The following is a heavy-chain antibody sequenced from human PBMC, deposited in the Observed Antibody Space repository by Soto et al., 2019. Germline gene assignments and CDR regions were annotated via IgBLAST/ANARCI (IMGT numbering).Heavy chain of an antibody. CDR2: INPSGGST. J-gene: IGHJ6*02. CDR3: ARGQYYDFWSGYFTDYGMDV. Sequence: ASVKVSFKASGYTFTSYSMHWVRQAPGQGLEWMGIINPSGGSTTYADSVKGRFTISRDNSKNTLYLQMNSLRAEDTAVYYCARGQYYDFWSGYFTDYGMDVWGQRTTVTVSS. V-gene: IGHV1-46*04. CDR1: GYTFTSYS. D-gene: IGHD3-3*01.